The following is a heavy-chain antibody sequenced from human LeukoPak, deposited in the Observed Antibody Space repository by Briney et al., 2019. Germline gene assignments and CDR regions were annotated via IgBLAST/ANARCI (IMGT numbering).Heavy chain of an antibody. V-gene: IGHV1-18*01. CDR3: ARGGYEISTGYSSYYGVDV. CDR2: ISAYNGNT. CDR1: GYTFTSYG. Sequence: ASVKVSCKASGYTFTSYGISWVRQAPGLGLEWMGWISAYNGNTKYVQKFQGRVTMTTDTSTNTAYMELRSLRFDDTAVYYCARGGYEISTGYSSYYGVDVWGQGTTVTVSS. J-gene: IGHJ6*02. D-gene: IGHD3-9*01.